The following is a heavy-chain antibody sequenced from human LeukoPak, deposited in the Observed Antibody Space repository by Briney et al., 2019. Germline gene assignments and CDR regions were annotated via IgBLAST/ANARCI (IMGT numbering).Heavy chain of an antibody. D-gene: IGHD3-22*01. CDR2: INPNSGGT. V-gene: IGHV1-2*02. J-gene: IGHJ4*02. CDR1: GYTFTGYY. CDR3: ARWVPYYYDSSGYYDPYYFDY. Sequence: GASVKVSCKASGYTFTGYYMHWVRQAPGQGLEWMRWINPNSGGTNYAQKFQGRVTMTRDTSISTAYMELSRLRSDDTAVYYCARWVPYYYDSSGYYDPYYFDYWGQGTLVTVSS.